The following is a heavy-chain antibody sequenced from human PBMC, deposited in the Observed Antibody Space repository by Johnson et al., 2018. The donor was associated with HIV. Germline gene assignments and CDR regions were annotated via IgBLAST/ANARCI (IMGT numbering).Heavy chain of an antibody. D-gene: IGHD3-10*01. CDR2: ISFDGTNT. CDR3: ARDRGLDAFDI. V-gene: IGHV3-30-3*01. J-gene: IGHJ3*02. Sequence: QVQLVESGGGVVQPGRSLRLSCAASGFTFSSNAMHWVRQSPGKGLEWVAVISFDGTNTYYGDSVKGRFTISRDNSNNTLYLQMNSLRTEDTAVYYCARDRGLDAFDIWGQGTMVTVSS. CDR1: GFTFSSNA.